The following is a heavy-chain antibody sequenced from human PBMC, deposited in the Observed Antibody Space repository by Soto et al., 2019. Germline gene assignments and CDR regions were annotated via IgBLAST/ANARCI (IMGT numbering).Heavy chain of an antibody. J-gene: IGHJ5*02. D-gene: IGHD2-21*01. CDR2: IYYGGTT. Sequence: QVQLQESGPGLVKPSETLSLTCRLSGGSFSPNYWGWFRQSPGKGLEWVGYIYYGGTTSYNASLKSRVTISLETSKSHFSLRLSSVTAADTAVYYCARLGAYYQSLDPWGPGTLVTVSS. V-gene: IGHV4-59*08. CDR1: GGSFSPNY. CDR3: ARLGAYYQSLDP.